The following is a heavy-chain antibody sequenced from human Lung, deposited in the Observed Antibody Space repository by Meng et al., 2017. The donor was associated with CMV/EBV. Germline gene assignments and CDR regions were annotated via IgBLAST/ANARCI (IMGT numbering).Heavy chain of an antibody. CDR2: INPSDNTT. J-gene: IGHJ4*02. CDR3: ARDLGYSSSWYFQYYFDC. V-gene: IGHV1-46*01. D-gene: IGHD6-13*01. CDR1: GYTLTNYY. Sequence: SVXVSXXASGYTLTNYYIHWVRQAPGQGLEWMGIINPSDNTTIYAQKFQGRVTMTRDTSTSTVYMELSSLRSDDTALYYCARDLGYSSSWYFQYYFDCWGQGTXVTVAS.